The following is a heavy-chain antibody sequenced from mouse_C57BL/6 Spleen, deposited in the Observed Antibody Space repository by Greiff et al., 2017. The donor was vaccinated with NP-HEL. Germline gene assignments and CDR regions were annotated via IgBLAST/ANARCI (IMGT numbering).Heavy chain of an antibody. D-gene: IGHD2-10*01. CDR3: AREGLLRAMDY. Sequence: VQLKQSGPVLVKPGASVKMSCKASGYTFTDYYMNWVKQSHGKSLEWIGVINPYNGGTSYNQKFKGKATLTVDKSSSTAYMELNSLTSEDSAVYYCAREGLLRAMDYWGQGTSVTVSS. CDR1: GYTFTDYY. CDR2: INPYNGGT. J-gene: IGHJ4*01. V-gene: IGHV1-19*01.